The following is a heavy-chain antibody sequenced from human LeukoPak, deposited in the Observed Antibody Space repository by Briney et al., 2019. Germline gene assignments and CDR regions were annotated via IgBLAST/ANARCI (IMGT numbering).Heavy chain of an antibody. Sequence: GGSLRLSCAASEFSVGSNYMTWVRQAPGKGLEWVSLIYSGGSTYYADSVKGRFTISRDNSKNTLYLQMNSLRAEDTAVYYCARGLSGYHNTGGQGTLVTVSS. D-gene: IGHD5-12*01. J-gene: IGHJ4*02. CDR3: ARGLSGYHNT. CDR2: IYSGGST. CDR1: EFSVGSNY. V-gene: IGHV3-66*01.